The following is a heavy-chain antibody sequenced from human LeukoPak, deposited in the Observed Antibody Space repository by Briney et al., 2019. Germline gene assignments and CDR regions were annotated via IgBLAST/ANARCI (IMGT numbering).Heavy chain of an antibody. Sequence: SETLSLTCTVSGGSLSSSSYYWGWIRQPPGKGLEWIGSIYYSGSTYYNPSLKSRVTISVDASKNQFSLKLSSVTAADTAVYYCASQGVSSLPFDYWGQGTLVTVSS. J-gene: IGHJ4*02. CDR1: GGSLSSSSYY. D-gene: IGHD6-19*01. CDR2: IYYSGST. CDR3: ASQGVSSLPFDY. V-gene: IGHV4-39*07.